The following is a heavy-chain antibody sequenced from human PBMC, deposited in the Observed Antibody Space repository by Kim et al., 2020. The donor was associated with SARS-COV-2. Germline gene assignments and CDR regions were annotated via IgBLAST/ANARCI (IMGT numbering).Heavy chain of an antibody. CDR3: ARELGYDILSGNYYYGMDV. V-gene: IGHV3-11*06. J-gene: IGHJ6*02. D-gene: IGHD3-9*01. Sequence: GRFTISRDNAKNSLYLQMNSLRAEDTAVYYCARELGYDILSGNYYYGMDVWGQGTTVTVSS.